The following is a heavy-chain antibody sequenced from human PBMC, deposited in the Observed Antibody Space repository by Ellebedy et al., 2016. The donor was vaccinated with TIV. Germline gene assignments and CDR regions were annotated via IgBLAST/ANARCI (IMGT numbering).Heavy chain of an antibody. D-gene: IGHD2-2*01. J-gene: IGHJ6*03. CDR3: ARDSKYCSSTSCYLNYYYYMDV. Sequence: ASVKVSXXASGYTFTSYYMHWVRQAPGQGLEWMGIINPSGGSTSYAQKFQGRVTMTRDTSTSTVYMELSSLRSEDTAVYYCARDSKYCSSTSCYLNYYYYMDVWGKGTTVTVSS. CDR1: GYTFTSYY. CDR2: INPSGGST. V-gene: IGHV1-46*03.